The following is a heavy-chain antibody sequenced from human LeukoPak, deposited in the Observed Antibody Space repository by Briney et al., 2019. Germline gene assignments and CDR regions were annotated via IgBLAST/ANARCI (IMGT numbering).Heavy chain of an antibody. CDR1: GFTVSSNY. V-gene: IGHV3-66*02. J-gene: IGHJ6*03. D-gene: IGHD1-14*01. Sequence: GGSLRLSCAPSGFTVSSNYMSWVRQAPGKGLEWVSVIYSGSSTYYADSVKGRFTISRDNSKNTLYLQMNSRRAEDAAVYYCARENRAYYYMDVWGKGTTVTVSS. CDR2: IYSGSST. CDR3: ARENRAYYYMDV.